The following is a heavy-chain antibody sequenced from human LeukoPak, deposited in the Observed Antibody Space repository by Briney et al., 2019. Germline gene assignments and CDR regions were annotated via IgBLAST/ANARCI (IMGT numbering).Heavy chain of an antibody. CDR2: ISDDGSKK. CDR1: GFTFSSYS. V-gene: IGHV3-30-3*01. Sequence: GGSLRLSCAASGFTFSSYSMHWVRQAPGKGLEWVAVISDDGSKKSYADSVKGRFTVCRDNSKNTLYLQMNSPRVEDTAVYYCAREGGYCSSTTCYFDSWGQGTLVTVSS. J-gene: IGHJ4*02. CDR3: AREGGYCSSTTCYFDS. D-gene: IGHD2-2*01.